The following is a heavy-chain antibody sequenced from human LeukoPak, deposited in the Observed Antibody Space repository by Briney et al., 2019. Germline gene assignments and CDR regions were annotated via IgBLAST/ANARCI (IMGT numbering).Heavy chain of an antibody. CDR3: ARDLWGSMQAFDY. CDR2: ISSSSSYI. D-gene: IGHD2/OR15-2a*01. CDR1: GFTFSSYS. J-gene: IGHJ4*02. V-gene: IGHV3-21*01. Sequence: GGSLRLSCAASGFTFSSYSMNWVRQAPGKGLEWVSSISSSSSYIYYADSVKGRFTISRDNAKNSLCLQMNSLRAEDTAVYYCARDLWGSMQAFDYWGQGTLVTVSS.